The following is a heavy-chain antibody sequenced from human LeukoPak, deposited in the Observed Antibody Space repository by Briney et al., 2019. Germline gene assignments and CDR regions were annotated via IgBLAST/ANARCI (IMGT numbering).Heavy chain of an antibody. V-gene: IGHV4-34*01. Sequence: PSETLSLTCAVYGGSFSGYYWSWIRQPPGKGLEWIREINHSGSTNYNPSLKSRVTISVDTSKNQFSLKLSSVTAADTAVYYCARALRGSWPRPLGYWGQGTLVTVSS. D-gene: IGHD6-13*01. J-gene: IGHJ4*02. CDR3: ARALRGSWPRPLGY. CDR1: GGSFSGYY. CDR2: INHSGST.